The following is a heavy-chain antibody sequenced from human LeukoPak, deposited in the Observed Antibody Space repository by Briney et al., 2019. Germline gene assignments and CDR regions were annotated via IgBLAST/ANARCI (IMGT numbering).Heavy chain of an antibody. D-gene: IGHD1-26*01. CDR3: ARDWYSNTYTFDY. Sequence: GGSLRLSCAASGFTFTSYAMSWVRQAPGKGLEWISGSSVGGGHTYYADSVKGRFTIFRDNANNSLYLQMNSLRAEDTAVYYCARDWYSNTYTFDYWGQGTLVTVSS. CDR1: GFTFTSYA. J-gene: IGHJ4*02. V-gene: IGHV3-23*01. CDR2: SSVGGGHT.